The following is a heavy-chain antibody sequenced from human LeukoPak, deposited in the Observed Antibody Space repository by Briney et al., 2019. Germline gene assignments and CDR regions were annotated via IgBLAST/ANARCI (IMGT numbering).Heavy chain of an antibody. Sequence: GGSLRLSCTASGFTFSSYGMSWVRQAPGKGLQWVSAISYNDGSTYYADSVKGRFTISRDNSKNTLYLQMNSLRAEDTAVYYCAKDEDYYDSSGYYPAVDYWGQGTLVTVSS. D-gene: IGHD3-22*01. CDR2: ISYNDGST. CDR1: GFTFSSYG. CDR3: AKDEDYYDSSGYYPAVDY. J-gene: IGHJ4*02. V-gene: IGHV3-23*01.